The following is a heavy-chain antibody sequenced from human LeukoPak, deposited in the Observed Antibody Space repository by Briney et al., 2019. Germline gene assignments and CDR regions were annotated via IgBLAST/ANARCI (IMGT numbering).Heavy chain of an antibody. CDR2: LDPEDGET. CDR3: ATVIANYYDSSGYYN. D-gene: IGHD3-22*01. V-gene: IGHV1-24*01. CDR1: GYTLTELS. Sequence: ASVKVSCKVSGYTLTELSMHWVRQAPGKGLEWMGGLDPEDGETVYAQKSQGRVTMTEDTSTDTAYMELSSLRSEDTAVYYCATVIANYYDSSGYYNWGQGTLVTVSS. J-gene: IGHJ4*02.